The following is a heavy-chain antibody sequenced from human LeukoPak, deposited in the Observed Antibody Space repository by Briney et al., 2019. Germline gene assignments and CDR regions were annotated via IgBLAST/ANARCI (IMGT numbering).Heavy chain of an antibody. D-gene: IGHD2-15*01. V-gene: IGHV1-18*01. CDR1: GYTFTSYG. J-gene: IGHJ4*02. CDR3: ARLTLGYCSGGSCYPPLD. Sequence: ASVKVSCKASGYTFTSYGISWVRQAPGQGLEWMGWISAYNGNTNYAQKLQGRVTMTTDTSTSTAYMELRGLRSDDTAVYYCARLTLGYCSGGSCYPPLDWGQGTLVTVSS. CDR2: ISAYNGNT.